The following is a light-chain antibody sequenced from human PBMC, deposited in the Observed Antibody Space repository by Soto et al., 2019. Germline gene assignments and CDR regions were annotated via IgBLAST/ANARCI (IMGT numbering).Light chain of an antibody. J-gene: IGKJ3*01. CDR3: QKYDRAPFT. CDR1: QGISNY. V-gene: IGKV1-27*01. CDR2: GAS. Sequence: DIQMTQSPSSLSASLGDRVTITCRASQGISNYLASYQQKPGRLPKLLLFGASTLQSGVPARFSGSGSGTLFTVTINGLLPEDVATYYGQKYDRAPFTFGPGTKVDFK.